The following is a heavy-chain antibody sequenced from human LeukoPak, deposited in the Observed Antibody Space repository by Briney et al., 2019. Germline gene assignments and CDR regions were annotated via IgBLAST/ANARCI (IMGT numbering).Heavy chain of an antibody. CDR3: VRSFSGTHFES. V-gene: IGHV4-59*01. CDR2: IYYTGST. D-gene: IGHD5-12*01. J-gene: IGHJ5*01. Sequence: SETLSLTCTVSGGSISSYYWNWIRRPPGKGLEWIGFIYYTGSTNYSPSLKSRVTISEETSKNQISLKLSSVTAADTAVYYCVRSFSGTHFESWGQGTLVTVSS. CDR1: GGSISSYY.